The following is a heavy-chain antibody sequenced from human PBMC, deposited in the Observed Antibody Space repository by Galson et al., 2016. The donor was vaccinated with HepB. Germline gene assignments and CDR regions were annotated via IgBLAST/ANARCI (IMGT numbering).Heavy chain of an antibody. D-gene: IGHD2-2*01. V-gene: IGHV4-34*01. CDR2: INHSGST. Sequence: KGLEWIGEINHSGSTNYNPSLESRVTISVDTSKNQFSLKLTSVTAADTAVYYCARDCSSTSCFDFWGQGTLVTVSS. CDR3: ARDCSSTSCFDF. J-gene: IGHJ4*02.